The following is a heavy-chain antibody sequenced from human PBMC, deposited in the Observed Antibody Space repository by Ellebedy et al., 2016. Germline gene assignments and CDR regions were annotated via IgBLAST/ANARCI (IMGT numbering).Heavy chain of an antibody. CDR1: GLNINTFF. J-gene: IGHJ4*02. CDR3: RQGHYADY. V-gene: IGHV3-23*01. Sequence: GESLKISCTASGLNINTFFMSWVRKAPGKGLEWISTISAGSDNTRLADSVKGRFTVSRDNSKNTVYLRMSNLRVEDTALYYCRQGHYADYWGQGTLVTVSS. CDR2: ISAGSDNT.